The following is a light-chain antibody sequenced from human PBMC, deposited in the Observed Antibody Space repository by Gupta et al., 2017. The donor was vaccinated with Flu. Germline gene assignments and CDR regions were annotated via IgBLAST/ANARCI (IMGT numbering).Light chain of an antibody. CDR2: EVS. CDR3: SSYIGSSTFYV. Sequence: QSALTQPASVSGSPGQSITISCTGTSSDVGGYNYVSWYQQHPGKAPKLMISEVSSRPSGISARFSGSKSGNTASLTISGLQAEDEADYYCSSYIGSSTFYVFGTGTTVTVL. V-gene: IGLV2-14*01. J-gene: IGLJ1*01. CDR1: SSDVGGYNY.